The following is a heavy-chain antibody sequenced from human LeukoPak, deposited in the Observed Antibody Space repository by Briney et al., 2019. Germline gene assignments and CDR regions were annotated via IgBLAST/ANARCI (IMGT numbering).Heavy chain of an antibody. D-gene: IGHD2-21*01. CDR3: AKDFRIGYSAHFDY. Sequence: GGSLRLSCVGSGFTFRSHAKSWVRQAPEKGLEFVSGIYENGGTTYYADSVKGRFSISRDNSKNTLYLQMDSLRGEDTAVYYCAKDFRIGYSAHFDYWGQGALVTVSS. CDR1: GFTFRSHA. V-gene: IGHV3-23*01. CDR2: IYENGGTT. J-gene: IGHJ4*02.